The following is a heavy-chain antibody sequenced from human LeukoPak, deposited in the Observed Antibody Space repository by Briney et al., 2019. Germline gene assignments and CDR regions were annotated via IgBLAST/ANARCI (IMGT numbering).Heavy chain of an antibody. CDR3: AKGPFLNYDFWSDYPDWFDP. CDR1: GFTFDDYA. V-gene: IGHV3-43*02. Sequence: GGSLRLSCAASGFTFDDYAMHWVRQAPGKGLEWVSLISGDGGSTYYADSVKGRFTISRDNSKNSLYLQMNSLRTEDTALYYCAKGPFLNYDFWSDYPDWFDPWGQGTLVTVSS. J-gene: IGHJ5*02. CDR2: ISGDGGST. D-gene: IGHD3-3*01.